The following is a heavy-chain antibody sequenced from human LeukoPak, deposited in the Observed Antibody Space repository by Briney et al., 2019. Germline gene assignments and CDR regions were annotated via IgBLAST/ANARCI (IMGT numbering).Heavy chain of an antibody. CDR3: ARDSPSIRGYSSSWYGGEFDY. CDR2: IKQDGSEK. V-gene: IGHV3-7*01. J-gene: IGHJ4*02. D-gene: IGHD6-13*01. CDR1: GFTFSSYW. Sequence: PGGSLRLSCAASGFTFSSYWMSWVRQAPGKGLEWVANIKQDGSEKYYVDSVKGRFTISRDNAKNSLYLQMNSLRAEDTAVYYCARDSPSIRGYSSSWYGGEFDYWGQGTLVTVSS.